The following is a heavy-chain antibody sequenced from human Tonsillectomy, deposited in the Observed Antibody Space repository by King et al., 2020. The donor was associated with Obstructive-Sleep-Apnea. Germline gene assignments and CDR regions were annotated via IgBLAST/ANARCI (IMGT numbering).Heavy chain of an antibody. J-gene: IGHJ5*02. Sequence: QLVQSGAEVKKPGSSVKVSCKASGGTFSSYAINWVRQAPGQGLEWMGGIIPIFCTANYAQKFQGRVTITADESTSTAYMKLSSLRSEDTAVYYCARITAAGTGWFDPWGQGTLVTVSS. V-gene: IGHV1-69*12. CDR3: ARITAAGTGWFDP. CDR1: GGTFSSYA. CDR2: IIPIFCTA. D-gene: IGHD6-13*01.